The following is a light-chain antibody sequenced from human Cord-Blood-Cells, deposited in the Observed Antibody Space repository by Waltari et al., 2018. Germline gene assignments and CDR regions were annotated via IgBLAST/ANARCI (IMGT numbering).Light chain of an antibody. Sequence: AIRITQSPSSLSAYTGDRAPITCRASQGISNYFAWYQQKPGKAPKLLIYAASTLQSGVPSRFSGSGSGTDFTLTISCLQSEDFATYYCQQYYSYPRTFGQGTKVEIK. CDR2: AAS. CDR1: QGISNY. V-gene: IGKV1-8*01. J-gene: IGKJ1*01. CDR3: QQYYSYPRT.